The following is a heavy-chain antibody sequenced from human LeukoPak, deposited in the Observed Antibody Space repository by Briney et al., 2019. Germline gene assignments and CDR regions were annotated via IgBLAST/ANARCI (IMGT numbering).Heavy chain of an antibody. CDR1: GGSISSYY. J-gene: IGHJ4*02. V-gene: IGHV4-59*01. Sequence: PSETLSLTCTVSGGSISSYYWSWIRQPPGKGLEWIGYISYSGSTNYNPSLKSRVTISVDTSKNQISLKLRSVTAADTAVYYCARGGDGHTTSYFDYWGQGTLVTVSS. D-gene: IGHD5-24*01. CDR2: ISYSGST. CDR3: ARGGDGHTTSYFDY.